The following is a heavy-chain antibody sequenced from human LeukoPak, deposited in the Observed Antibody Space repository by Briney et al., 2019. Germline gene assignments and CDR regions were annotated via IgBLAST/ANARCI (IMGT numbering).Heavy chain of an antibody. CDR1: GFTFSHHS. V-gene: IGHV3-23*01. D-gene: IGHD2-15*01. CDR3: ARRGLQGFCSVNSCHSFFDS. J-gene: IGHJ5*01. CDR2: ITASGGDT. Sequence: PGGSLRLSCVASGFTFSHHSISWVRQAPGKGLECVSAITASGGDTFYAESVEGRFSVSRDDSKSTVFLQMSSLTADDTGIYFCARRGLQGFCSVNSCHSFFDSWGRGTRVIVSS.